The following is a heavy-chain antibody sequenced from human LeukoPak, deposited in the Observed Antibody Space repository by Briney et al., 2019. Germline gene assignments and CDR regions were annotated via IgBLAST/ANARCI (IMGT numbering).Heavy chain of an antibody. Sequence: SETLSLTWTVSGGSISSYYWSWIRQPAGKGLEWIGRIYTSGSTNYNPSLKSRVTMSVDTSKNQFSLKLSSVTAADTAVYYCARSHHYDSSPWAFDIWGQGTMVTVSS. V-gene: IGHV4-4*07. CDR3: ARSHHYDSSPWAFDI. CDR2: IYTSGST. D-gene: IGHD3-22*01. J-gene: IGHJ3*02. CDR1: GGSISSYY.